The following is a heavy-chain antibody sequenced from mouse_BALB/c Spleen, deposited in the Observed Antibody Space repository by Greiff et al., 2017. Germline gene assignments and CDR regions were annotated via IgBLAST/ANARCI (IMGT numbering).Heavy chain of an antibody. CDR1: GYTFTSYW. J-gene: IGHJ2*01. D-gene: IGHD2-2*01. CDR2: INPSTGYT. Sequence: VQLQQSGAELAKPGASVKMSCKASGYTFTSYWMHWVKQRPGQGLEWIGYINPSTGYTEYNQKFKDKATLTADKSSSTAYMQLSSLTSEDSAVYYCARGYDVYWGQGTTLTVSS. V-gene: IGHV1-7*01. CDR3: ARGYDVY.